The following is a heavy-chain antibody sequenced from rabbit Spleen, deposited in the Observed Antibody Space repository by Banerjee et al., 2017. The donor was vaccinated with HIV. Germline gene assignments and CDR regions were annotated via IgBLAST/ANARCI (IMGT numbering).Heavy chain of an antibody. CDR1: GFSFSGDYY. CDR2: ISASSHIH. D-gene: IGHD6-1*01. Sequence: QSLEESGGDLVKPGASLTLTCTASGFSFSGDYYMCWVRQAPGKGLEWIACISASSHIHYYANWAKGRFTISRTSSTTVTLQMTSLTAADTATYFCARKGRYGVGADFDYYFNLWGQGTLVTVS. V-gene: IGHV1S40*01. CDR3: ARKGRYGVGADFDYYFNL. J-gene: IGHJ4*01.